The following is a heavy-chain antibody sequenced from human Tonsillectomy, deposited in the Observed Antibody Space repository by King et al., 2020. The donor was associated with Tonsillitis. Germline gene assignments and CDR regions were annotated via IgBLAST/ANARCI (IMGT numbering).Heavy chain of an antibody. Sequence: VQLQRSGPGLGKPSQTLSLTCAISGDSVSSNSAAWDWIRQSPSRGLEWLGRTYYRSKWYNDYAVSVTSRLTITPDPSKNAFSLQLNSVTPEDTAVYYCASGAYCSGGSCYSNWGQGTLVTVSS. D-gene: IGHD2-15*01. CDR1: GDSVSSNSAA. J-gene: IGHJ4*02. V-gene: IGHV6-1*01. CDR2: TYYRSKWYN. CDR3: ASGAYCSGGSCYSN.